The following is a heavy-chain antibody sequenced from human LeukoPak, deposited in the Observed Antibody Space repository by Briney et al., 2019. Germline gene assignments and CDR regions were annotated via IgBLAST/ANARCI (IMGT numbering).Heavy chain of an antibody. CDR3: ARDSGSGNNDY. J-gene: IGHJ4*02. CDR2: ISAVNGNT. CDR1: GYTFTSYA. Sequence: ASVKVSCKASGYTFTSYAIHWVRQSPGQRLEWMGWISAVNGNTKYSQNFQGRVTFISNTSATTAFMELSSLRSEDAAVYYCARDSGSGNNDYWGQGTLVTVSS. V-gene: IGHV1-3*01. D-gene: IGHD1-26*01.